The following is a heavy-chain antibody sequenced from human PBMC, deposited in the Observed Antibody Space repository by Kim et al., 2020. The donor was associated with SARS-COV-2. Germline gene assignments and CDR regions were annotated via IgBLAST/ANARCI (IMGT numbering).Heavy chain of an antibody. CDR3: AKGPVLDY. Sequence: GGSLRLSCAASGFTFSSYGMHWVRQAPGKGLEWVAVISYDGINKYYADSVKGRFTISRDNSKNTLYLQMNSLRAEDTAVYYCAKGPVLDYWGQGTLVTVSS. V-gene: IGHV3-30*18. J-gene: IGHJ4*02. CDR2: ISYDGINK. D-gene: IGHD6-6*01. CDR1: GFTFSSYG.